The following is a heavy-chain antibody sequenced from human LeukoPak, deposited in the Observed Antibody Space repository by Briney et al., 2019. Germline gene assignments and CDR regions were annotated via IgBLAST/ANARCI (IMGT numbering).Heavy chain of an antibody. V-gene: IGHV4-59*12. CDR2: IYYSGST. CDR1: GGSISSYY. D-gene: IGHD3-10*01. CDR3: ASFRYYGSRPFDY. J-gene: IGHJ4*02. Sequence: PSETLSLTCTVSGGSISSYYWSWIRQPPGKGLEWIGYIYYSGSTNYNPSLKSRVTISVDTSKNQFSLKLSSVTAADTAVYYCASFRYYGSRPFDYWGQGTLVTVSS.